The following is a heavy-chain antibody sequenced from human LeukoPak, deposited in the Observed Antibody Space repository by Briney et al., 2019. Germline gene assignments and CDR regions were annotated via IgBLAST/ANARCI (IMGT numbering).Heavy chain of an antibody. Sequence: SETLSLTCTVSGGSISSGGYYWSWIRQHPRKGLEWIGYIYYSGSTYYNPSLKSRVTISVDTSKNQFSLKLSSVTAADTAVYYCARVREEYSSSPLDYWGQGTLVTVSS. CDR3: ARVREEYSSSPLDY. J-gene: IGHJ4*02. V-gene: IGHV4-31*03. CDR1: GGSISSGGYY. CDR2: IYYSGST. D-gene: IGHD6-6*01.